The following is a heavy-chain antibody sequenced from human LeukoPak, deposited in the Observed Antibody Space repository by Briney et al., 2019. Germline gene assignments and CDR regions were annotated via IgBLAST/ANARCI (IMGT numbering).Heavy chain of an antibody. J-gene: IGHJ4*02. CDR3: ARGTMFPYYFDY. CDR2: ISSSSSYI. Sequence: GGSLRLSCAASGFTFSTYAMDWVRQAPGKGLEWVSFISSSSSYIYYADSLKGRFTISRDNAKNSLYLQMNSLRAEDTAVYYCARGTMFPYYFDYWGQGTLVTVSS. D-gene: IGHD3-10*02. V-gene: IGHV3-21*01. CDR1: GFTFSTYA.